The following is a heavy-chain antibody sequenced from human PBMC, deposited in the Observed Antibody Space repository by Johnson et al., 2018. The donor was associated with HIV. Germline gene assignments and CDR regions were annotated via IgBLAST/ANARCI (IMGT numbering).Heavy chain of an antibody. J-gene: IGHJ3*02. CDR1: GFTFSSYA. Sequence: VQLVESGGGVVQPGRSLRLSCAASGFTFSSYAMSWVRQAPGKGLEWVSAISGSGGSTYYADSVKGRFTISRDNSKNTLYLQMNSLRAEDTAVYYCARKKATVFSTTSTNYAFDIWGQGTMVTVSS. CDR3: ARKKATVFSTTSTNYAFDI. V-gene: IGHV3-23*04. D-gene: IGHD1-1*01. CDR2: ISGSGGST.